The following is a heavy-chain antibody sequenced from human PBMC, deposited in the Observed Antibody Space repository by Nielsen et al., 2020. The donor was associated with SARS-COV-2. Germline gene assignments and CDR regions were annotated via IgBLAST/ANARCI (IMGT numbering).Heavy chain of an antibody. Sequence: VRQAPGKGLEWMGIIYPGDSDTRYSPSFQGQVTISADKSISTAYLQWSSLKASDTAMYYCARANRAAAGTGPFDYWGQGTLVTVSS. CDR2: IYPGDSDT. D-gene: IGHD6-13*01. J-gene: IGHJ4*02. V-gene: IGHV5-51*01. CDR3: ARANRAAAGTGPFDY.